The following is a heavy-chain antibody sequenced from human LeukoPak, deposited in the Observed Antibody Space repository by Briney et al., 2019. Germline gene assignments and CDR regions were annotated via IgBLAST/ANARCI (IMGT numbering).Heavy chain of an antibody. J-gene: IGHJ4*02. CDR3: ARAPVATPSEFDY. D-gene: IGHD5-12*01. CDR1: GGSISSGGYS. CDR2: IYHSGST. Sequence: SQTLSLTCAVSGGSISSGGYSWSWIRQPPGKGLEWIGYIYHSGSTYYNPSLKSRVAISADTPKNQFSLKLSSTTAADTAVYYCARAPVATPSEFDYWGQGTLVTVSS. V-gene: IGHV4-30-2*05.